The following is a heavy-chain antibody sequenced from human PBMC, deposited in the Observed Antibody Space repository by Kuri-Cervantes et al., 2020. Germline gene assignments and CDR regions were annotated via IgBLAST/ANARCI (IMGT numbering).Heavy chain of an antibody. Sequence: ASVKVSCKASGYTFTYRYLHWVRQATGQGFEWMGWMNPNSGNTGCAQKFQGRVTTTEDTSTDTAYMELSSLRSEDTAVYYCATGVDDILTGPPPGFQHWGQGTLVTVSS. CDR2: MNPNSGNT. D-gene: IGHD3-9*01. J-gene: IGHJ1*01. CDR3: ATGVDDILTGPPPGFQH. V-gene: IGHV1-8*02. CDR1: GYTFTYRY.